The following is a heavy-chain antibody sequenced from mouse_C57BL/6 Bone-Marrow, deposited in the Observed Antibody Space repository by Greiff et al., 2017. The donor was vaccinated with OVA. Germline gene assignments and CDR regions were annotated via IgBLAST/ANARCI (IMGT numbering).Heavy chain of an antibody. CDR2: ISSGGSYT. V-gene: IGHV5-6*01. J-gene: IGHJ3*01. CDR1: GFTFSSYG. Sequence: EVQLMESGGDLVKPGGSLKLSCAASGFTFSSYGMSWVRQTPDKRLEWVATISSGGSYTYYPDSVKGRFTISRDNAKNTLYLQMSSLKSEDTAMYYCARRLAPFAYWGQGTLVTVSA. CDR3: ARRLAPFAY.